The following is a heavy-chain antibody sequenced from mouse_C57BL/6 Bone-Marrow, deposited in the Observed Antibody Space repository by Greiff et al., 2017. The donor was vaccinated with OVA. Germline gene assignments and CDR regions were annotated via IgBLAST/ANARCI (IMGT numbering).Heavy chain of an antibody. CDR1: GYTFTSYW. CDR3: ARRGTTVVAPYYYAMDY. CDR2: IDPSDSYT. D-gene: IGHD1-1*01. J-gene: IGHJ4*01. V-gene: IGHV1-69*02. Sequence: QVQLQQPGAELVKPGASVKLSCKASGYTFTSYWMHWVKQRPGRGLEWIGRIDPSDSYTNYNQKFKGKATLTVDTSSSTAYMQLSSLTSEDSAVYYCARRGTTVVAPYYYAMDYWGQGTSVTVSS.